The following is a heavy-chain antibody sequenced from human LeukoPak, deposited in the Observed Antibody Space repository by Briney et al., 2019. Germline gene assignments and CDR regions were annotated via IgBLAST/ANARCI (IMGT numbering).Heavy chain of an antibody. D-gene: IGHD2-2*01. J-gene: IGHJ4*02. CDR1: GFTFSSYW. Sequence: GGSLRLFCAASGFTFSSYWMQWVRQAPGKGLVWVSRINSDGSSTSYADSVKGRFTISRDNAKNTLYLQMNSLRAEDTAVYYCARDQGAVVPAACDYWGQGTLVTVSS. CDR3: ARDQGAVVPAACDY. V-gene: IGHV3-74*01. CDR2: INSDGSST.